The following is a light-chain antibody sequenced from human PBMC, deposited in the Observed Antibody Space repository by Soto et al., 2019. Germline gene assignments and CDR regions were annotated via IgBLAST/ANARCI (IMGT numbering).Light chain of an antibody. J-gene: IGLJ2*01. CDR3: CSYVGSGTVI. Sequence: QSALTQPASVSGSPGQSITISCTGTSSDVGTYNLVSWYQQHPGKAPKLMFYEVNKRPSGVSSRFSALKSGNTISLTISGLQAEDEANYYCCSYVGSGTVIFGGGTKLTVL. CDR2: EVN. V-gene: IGLV2-23*02. CDR1: SSDVGTYNL.